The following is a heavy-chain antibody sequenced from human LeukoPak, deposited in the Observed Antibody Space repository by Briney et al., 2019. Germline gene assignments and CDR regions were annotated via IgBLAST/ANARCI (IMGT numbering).Heavy chain of an antibody. CDR2: IYYSGST. CDR1: GGSISSYY. D-gene: IGHD2-2*01. J-gene: IGHJ3*02. V-gene: IGHV4-59*12. CDR3: ARDCSSTSCYVSEAFDI. Sequence: SETLSLTCTVSGGSISSYYWSWIRQPPGKGLEWIGYIYYSGSTNYNPSLKSRVTMSVDTSKNQFSLKLSSVTAADTAVYYCARDCSSTSCYVSEAFDIWGQGTMVTVSS.